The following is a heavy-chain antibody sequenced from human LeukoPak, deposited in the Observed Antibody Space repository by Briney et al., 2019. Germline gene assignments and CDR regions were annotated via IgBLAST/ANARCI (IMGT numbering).Heavy chain of an antibody. Sequence: GKSLRLSCAASGFTVSGYAMHWIRQAPGKGLEWVALISFNGNYEDYTQSVKGRFTISRDNSKNTLFLQMNSLRPEDTAVYYCSSAASGQPDYWGQGTLVIVSS. D-gene: IGHD6-13*01. CDR3: SSAASGQPDY. CDR2: ISFNGNYE. V-gene: IGHV3-30*03. CDR1: GFTVSGYA. J-gene: IGHJ4*02.